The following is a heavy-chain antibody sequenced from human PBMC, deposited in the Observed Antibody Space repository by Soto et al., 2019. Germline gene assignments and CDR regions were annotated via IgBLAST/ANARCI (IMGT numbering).Heavy chain of an antibody. V-gene: IGHV4-30-2*01. J-gene: IGHJ3*02. CDR3: ARELLFYDSDGFSWDDAFDI. Sequence: QMHLQESGSGLVKPSQTLSLTCAVSGGPLGSIAYSWSWIRKPPGKGRGGIGFIYQSGSTYYNPSLKSRVTMSLDRPKNQFSLKLSSVTAADTAVYYCARELLFYDSDGFSWDDAFDIWGQGTMVTVSS. CDR2: IYQSGST. CDR1: GGPLGSIAYS. D-gene: IGHD3-22*01.